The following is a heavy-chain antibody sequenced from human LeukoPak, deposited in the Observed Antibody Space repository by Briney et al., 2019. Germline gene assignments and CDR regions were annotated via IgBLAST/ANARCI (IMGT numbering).Heavy chain of an antibody. Sequence: PGGSLRLSCAASGFTFSTDPMNWVRQAPGKGLEWVSSIGGNSRSIYYADSVKGRFTISRDNAKNSVYLQMNSLRVEDTALYYCARDGEPHGSGSYDYYYGMDVWGQGTTVTVSS. V-gene: IGHV3-21*01. D-gene: IGHD3-10*01. CDR1: GFTFSTDP. CDR3: ARDGEPHGSGSYDYYYGMDV. J-gene: IGHJ6*02. CDR2: IGGNSRSI.